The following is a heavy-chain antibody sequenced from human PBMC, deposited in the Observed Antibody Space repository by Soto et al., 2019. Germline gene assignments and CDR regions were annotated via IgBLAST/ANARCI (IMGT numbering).Heavy chain of an antibody. CDR3: ARSADYGGNSNYYYYGMDV. Sequence: GSLRLSCAASGFTFSSYAMHWVRQAPGKGLEWVAVISYDGSNKYYADSVKGRFTISRDNSKNTLYLQMNSLRAEDTAVYYCARSADYGGNSNYYYYGMDVWGQGTTVTVSS. CDR2: ISYDGSNK. CDR1: GFTFSSYA. D-gene: IGHD4-17*01. V-gene: IGHV3-30-3*01. J-gene: IGHJ6*02.